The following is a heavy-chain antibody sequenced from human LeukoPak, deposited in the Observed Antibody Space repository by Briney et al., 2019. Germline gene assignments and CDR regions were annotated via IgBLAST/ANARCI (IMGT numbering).Heavy chain of an antibody. CDR2: INPNSGGT. V-gene: IGHV1-2*02. Sequence: ASVRVSCKASGYTFTGYYMHWVRQAPGQGLEWMGWINPNSGGTNYAQKFQGRVTMTRDTSISTAYMELSRLRSDDTAVYYCARAQLVRGDNWFDPWGQGTLVTVSS. J-gene: IGHJ5*02. CDR3: ARAQLVRGDNWFDP. CDR1: GYTFTGYY. D-gene: IGHD6-13*01.